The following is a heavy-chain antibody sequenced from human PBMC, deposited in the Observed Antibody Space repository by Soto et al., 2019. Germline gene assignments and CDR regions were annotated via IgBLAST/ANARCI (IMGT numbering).Heavy chain of an antibody. V-gene: IGHV3-30*18. CDR3: AKDKERTTVVTPPGGMDV. CDR1: GFTFSSYG. D-gene: IGHD4-17*01. J-gene: IGHJ6*02. Sequence: GGSLRLSCAASGFTFSSYGMHWVRQAPGKGLEWVAVISYDGSNKYYADSVKGRFTISRDNSKNTLYLQMNSLRAEDTAVYYCAKDKERTTVVTPPGGMDVWGQGTTVTVSS. CDR2: ISYDGSNK.